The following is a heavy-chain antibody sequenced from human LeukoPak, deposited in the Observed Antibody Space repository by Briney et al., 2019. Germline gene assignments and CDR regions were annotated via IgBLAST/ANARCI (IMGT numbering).Heavy chain of an antibody. D-gene: IGHD3-22*01. Sequence: SETLSLTCVVSGDSIRNDYWWNWVRQPPGKGLEWIGEIYHSGSTNYNPSLKSRVSISVDKSKNQFSLKLTSVTAADTAVYYCAREYYYDSSGYYYDAFDIWGQGTMVTVSS. CDR3: AREYYYDSSGYYYDAFDI. CDR1: GDSIRNDYW. V-gene: IGHV4-4*02. CDR2: IYHSGST. J-gene: IGHJ3*02.